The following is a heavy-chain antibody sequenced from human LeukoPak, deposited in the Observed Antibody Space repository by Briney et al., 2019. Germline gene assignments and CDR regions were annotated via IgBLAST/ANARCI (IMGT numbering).Heavy chain of an antibody. CDR3: AREQRLRWNSEY. Sequence: GGSLRLSYAASGFTFTSYWMSWVRQAPGKGLEWVANIRQDGNENYYVDSVKGRFTISRDNAKNSLYLQMNSLRAEDTAVYYCAREQRLRWNSEYCGQGTLVTVSS. CDR1: GFTFTSYW. D-gene: IGHD4-23*01. CDR2: IRQDGNEN. J-gene: IGHJ4*02. V-gene: IGHV3-7*01.